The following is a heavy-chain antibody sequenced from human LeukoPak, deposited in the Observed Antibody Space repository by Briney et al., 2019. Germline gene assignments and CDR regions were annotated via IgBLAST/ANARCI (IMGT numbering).Heavy chain of an antibody. CDR1: GFTFSSYA. D-gene: IGHD6-13*01. CDR3: AKDLYSSSWNFDY. J-gene: IGHJ4*02. CDR2: ISGSGGNT. V-gene: IGHV3-23*01. Sequence: DPGGSLRLSCAASGFTFSSYAMSWVRQAPGKGLEWVSAISGSGGNTYYADSVKGRFTISRDNSKNTLYLQMNSLRAEDTAVYYCAKDLYSSSWNFDYWGQGTLVTVSS.